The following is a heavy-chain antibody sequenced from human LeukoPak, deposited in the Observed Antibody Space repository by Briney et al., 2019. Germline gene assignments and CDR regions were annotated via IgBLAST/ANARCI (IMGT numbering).Heavy chain of an antibody. Sequence: SGTLSLTCAVSGGPISSSNWWSWVRQPPGKGLEWIGEIYHSGSTNYNPSLKSRVTISVDKSKNQFSLKLSSVTAADTAVYYCARGPDYYDSSGLDVWGQGTTVTVSS. V-gene: IGHV4-4*02. D-gene: IGHD3-22*01. CDR3: ARGPDYYDSSGLDV. J-gene: IGHJ6*02. CDR1: GGPISSSNW. CDR2: IYHSGST.